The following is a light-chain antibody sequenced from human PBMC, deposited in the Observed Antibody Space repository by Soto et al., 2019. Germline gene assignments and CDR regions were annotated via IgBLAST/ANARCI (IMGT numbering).Light chain of an antibody. V-gene: IGKV3-11*01. CDR1: QSVSSY. J-gene: IGKJ2*01. Sequence: EIVWTQSPATLSLSPGERATLSCMASQSVSSYLAWYQQKPGQAPRLLIYDASNRATRIPARFSGSGSGTDFTLPISSLEPEDFAVYYCQQRSSWPPYTCGQGTKLDIK. CDR3: QQRSSWPPYT. CDR2: DAS.